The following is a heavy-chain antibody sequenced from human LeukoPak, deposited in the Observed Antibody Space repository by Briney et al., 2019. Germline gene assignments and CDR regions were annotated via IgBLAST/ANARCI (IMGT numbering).Heavy chain of an antibody. V-gene: IGHV3-74*01. D-gene: IGHD1-7*01. Sequence: GGSLRLSCAASGFTFDNSWIHWVRQGPGRGLVWVSRISPDGITTNYADSVKGRFTISRDNAMNTLYLQMNSLRAEDTAVYYCTTAGNYRFDNWGQGTLVTVSS. CDR1: GFTFDNSW. CDR2: ISPDGITT. J-gene: IGHJ4*02. CDR3: TTAGNYRFDN.